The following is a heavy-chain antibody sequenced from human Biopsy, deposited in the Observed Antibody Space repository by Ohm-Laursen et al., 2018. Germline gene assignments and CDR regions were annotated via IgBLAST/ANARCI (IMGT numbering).Heavy chain of an antibody. CDR2: IYYTGST. CDR1: GGSISSYY. V-gene: IGHV4-59*12. D-gene: IGHD3-16*01. Sequence: SETLSLTCTVSGGSISSYYWSWIRQPPGKGLEGIGYIYYTGSTNYNPSLKSRITISVDTSKNQFSLRLSSVTAADTAVYYCARAAFGPLDSWGQGALVTVSS. CDR3: ARAAFGPLDS. J-gene: IGHJ4*02.